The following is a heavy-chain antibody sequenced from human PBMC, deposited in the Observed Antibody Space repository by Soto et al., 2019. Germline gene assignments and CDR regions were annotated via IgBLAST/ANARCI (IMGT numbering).Heavy chain of an antibody. CDR3: ARDVVGWAEYYYGMDV. V-gene: IGHV1-46*01. D-gene: IGHD6-19*01. CDR2: INPSGGST. CDR1: GYTFTSYY. J-gene: IGHJ6*02. Sequence: ASVTVSCQTSGYTFTSYYMHLVRQAPGQGLEWMGIINPSGGSTSYAQKFQGRVTMTRDTSTSTVYMELSSLRSEDTAVYYCARDVVGWAEYYYGMDVWGQGTTVTVSS.